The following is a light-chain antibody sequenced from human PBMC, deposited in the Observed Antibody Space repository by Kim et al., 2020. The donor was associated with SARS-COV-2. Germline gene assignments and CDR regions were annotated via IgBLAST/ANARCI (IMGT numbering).Light chain of an antibody. J-gene: IGLJ2*01. CDR1: KLGDKY. Sequence: SYELTQPPSVSVSPGQTASITCSGDKLGDKYACWYQQKPRQSPVLVIYQDSKRPSGIPERFSGSNSGNTATLTISGTQAMDEADYYCQAWDSSTVVFGGG. CDR2: QDS. V-gene: IGLV3-1*01. CDR3: QAWDSSTVV.